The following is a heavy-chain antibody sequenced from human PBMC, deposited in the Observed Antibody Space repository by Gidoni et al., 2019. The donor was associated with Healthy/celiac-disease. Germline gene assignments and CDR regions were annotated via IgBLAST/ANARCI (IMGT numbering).Heavy chain of an antibody. CDR1: GFTFRSYS. CDR2: ISSSSSYI. D-gene: IGHD2-2*01. J-gene: IGHJ4*02. Sequence: EVQLVESGGGLVKPGGSLRLSCAASGFTFRSYSMNWVRQAPGKGLEWVSSISSSSSYIYYADSVKGRFTISRDNAKNSLYLQMNSLRAEDTAVYYCARDLYCSSTSCPFDYWGQGTLVTVSS. CDR3: ARDLYCSSTSCPFDY. V-gene: IGHV3-21*01.